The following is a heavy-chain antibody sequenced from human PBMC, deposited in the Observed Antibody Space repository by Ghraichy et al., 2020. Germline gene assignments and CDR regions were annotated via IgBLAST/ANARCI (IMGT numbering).Heavy chain of an antibody. CDR3: ARDRTGVPYA. D-gene: IGHD2-21*01. Sequence: GGSLRLSCAASGFTFSSYAMSWVRQAPGKGLEWVSGISGSGTSTYYADSVNGRFTISRDNSKNTLYLRMNSLRAEDTAVYYCARDRTGVPYAWGQGTLVTVSS. V-gene: IGHV3-23*01. J-gene: IGHJ5*02. CDR2: ISGSGTST. CDR1: GFTFSSYA.